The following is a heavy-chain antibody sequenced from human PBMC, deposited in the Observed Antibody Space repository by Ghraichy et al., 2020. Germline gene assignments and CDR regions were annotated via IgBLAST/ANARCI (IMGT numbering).Heavy chain of an antibody. V-gene: IGHV5-51*01. D-gene: IGHD4-11*01. CDR2: IYPGDSDT. J-gene: IGHJ6*02. Sequence: GESLNISCKGSGYSFTSYWIGWVRQMPGKGLEWMGIIYPGDSDTRYSPSFQGQVTISADKSISTAYLQWSSLKASDTAMYYCARHMTTVPYYYYYGMDVWGQGTTVTVSS. CDR1: GYSFTSYW. CDR3: ARHMTTVPYYYYYGMDV.